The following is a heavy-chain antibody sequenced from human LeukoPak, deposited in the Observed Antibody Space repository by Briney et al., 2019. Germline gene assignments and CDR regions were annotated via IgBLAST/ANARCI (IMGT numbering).Heavy chain of an antibody. J-gene: IGHJ4*02. Sequence: GGSLRLSCAASGFTFSDYYMSWIRQAPGKGLEWVSYISSSGSSIYSADSVKGRFTISGDNAKNSLYLQMNSLRAEDTAVYYCARVGRYSSSSGDYWGQGTLVTVSS. CDR2: ISSSGSSI. D-gene: IGHD6-6*01. V-gene: IGHV3-11*04. CDR3: ARVGRYSSSSGDY. CDR1: GFTFSDYY.